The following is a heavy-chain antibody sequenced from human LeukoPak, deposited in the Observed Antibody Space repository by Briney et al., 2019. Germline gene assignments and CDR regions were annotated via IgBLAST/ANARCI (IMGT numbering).Heavy chain of an antibody. CDR3: ASMYYDFWSGFGRYYYYMDV. CDR1: GGSISSSSYY. CDR2: IYYSGST. Sequence: PSETLSLTCTVSGGSISSSSYYWGWIRQPPGKGLEWIGSIYYSGSTYYNPSLKSRVTISVDTSKNQFSLKLSSVTAADTAVYYCASMYYDFWSGFGRYYYYMDVWGKGTTVTVSS. J-gene: IGHJ6*03. V-gene: IGHV4-39*07. D-gene: IGHD3-3*01.